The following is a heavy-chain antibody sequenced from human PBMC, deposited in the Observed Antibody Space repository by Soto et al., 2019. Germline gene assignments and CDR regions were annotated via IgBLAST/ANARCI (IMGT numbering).Heavy chain of an antibody. CDR3: AKDMLDYGDYGYYYYGMDV. CDR1: GFTFSSYG. D-gene: IGHD4-17*01. J-gene: IGHJ6*02. Sequence: GGSLRLSCAASGFTFSSYGMHWVRQAPGKGLEWVAVISYDGSNKYYADSVKGRFTISRDNSKNTLYLQMNSLRAEDTAVYYCAKDMLDYGDYGYYYYGMDVWGQGTTVTVSS. V-gene: IGHV3-30*18. CDR2: ISYDGSNK.